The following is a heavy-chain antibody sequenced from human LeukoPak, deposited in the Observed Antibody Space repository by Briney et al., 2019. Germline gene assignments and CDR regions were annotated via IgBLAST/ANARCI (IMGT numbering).Heavy chain of an antibody. J-gene: IGHJ3*02. D-gene: IGHD4-17*01. CDR3: ARSFYGDYDDAFDI. V-gene: IGHV1-69*13. CDR2: IIPIFGTA. CDR1: GGTFSSYA. Sequence: GASVKVSCKASGGTFSSYAISWVRQAPGQGLEWMGGIIPIFGTANYAQKFQGRVTITADESTSTANMELSSLRSEDTAVYYCARSFYGDYDDAFDIWGQGTMVTVSS.